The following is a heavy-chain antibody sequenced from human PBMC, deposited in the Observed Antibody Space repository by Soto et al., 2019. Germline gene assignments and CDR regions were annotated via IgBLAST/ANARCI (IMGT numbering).Heavy chain of an antibody. V-gene: IGHV4-31*03. D-gene: IGHD6-13*01. CDR2: SESA. CDR3: ARVFSDSSSFSDF. J-gene: IGHJ4*02. CDR1: GVSISSGGYY. Sequence: PSETLSLTCTVSGVSISSGGYYWNWIRQRPGKGLEWIGYSESADYNPSLMSRVTISVDTSKNQFSLKLSSVTAADTAVYYCARVFSDSSSFSDFCGQGILVTVSS.